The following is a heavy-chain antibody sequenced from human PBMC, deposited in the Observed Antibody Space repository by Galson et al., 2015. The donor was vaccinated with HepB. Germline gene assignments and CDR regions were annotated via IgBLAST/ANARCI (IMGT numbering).Heavy chain of an antibody. V-gene: IGHV3-21*01. D-gene: IGHD3-3*01. CDR3: ARKTDDFWSGYSDYGMDV. Sequence: SLRLSCAASGFTFSSYSMNWVRQAPGKGLEWVSSISSSSSYIYYADSVKGRFTISRDNAKNSLYLQMNSLRAEDTAVYYCARKTDDFWSGYSDYGMDVWGQGTTVTVSS. J-gene: IGHJ6*02. CDR2: ISSSSSYI. CDR1: GFTFSSYS.